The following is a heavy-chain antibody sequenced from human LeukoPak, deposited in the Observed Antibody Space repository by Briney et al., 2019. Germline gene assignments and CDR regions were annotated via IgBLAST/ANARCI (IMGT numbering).Heavy chain of an antibody. CDR2: IYYSGST. CDR3: ARDPVTD. D-gene: IGHD3-16*01. Sequence: SETLSLTCTVSGGSISSSSYYWGWIRQPPGKGLEWIGSIYYSGSTYYNPSLKSRVTISVDTSKNQFSLKLSSVTAADTAVYYCARDPVTDWGQGTLVTVSS. CDR1: GGSISSSSYY. V-gene: IGHV4-39*07. J-gene: IGHJ4*02.